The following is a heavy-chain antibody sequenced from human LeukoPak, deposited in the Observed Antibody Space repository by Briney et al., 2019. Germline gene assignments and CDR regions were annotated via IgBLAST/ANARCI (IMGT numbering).Heavy chain of an antibody. D-gene: IGHD3-22*01. CDR2: ISSNGGST. CDR3: VKADYYDTSNYYYRYFQY. CDR1: GFTFSIYT. J-gene: IGHJ1*01. V-gene: IGHV3-64D*09. Sequence: GGSLRLSCSASGFTFSIYTMHGVRQAPGKGLEYVSAISSNGGSTYYADSVKGRFTISRDNSKNTLYLQVSSLRAEDTAVYYCVKADYYDTSNYYYRYFQYWGQGTLVTVSS.